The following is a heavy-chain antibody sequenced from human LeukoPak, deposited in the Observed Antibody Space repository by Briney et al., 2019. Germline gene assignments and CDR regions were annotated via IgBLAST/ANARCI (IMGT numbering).Heavy chain of an antibody. CDR1: IGSISSSKW. Sequence: SETLSXTCSVSIGSISSSKWWSWVRQSPVKGLVWIGEIYLYGTTNYNPSFTSRVTMSVDRSRNQFSLKLTSVTAADTAVYYCARQKWEQQGRDYYFNGLDVWGPGTTVIVSS. CDR2: IYLYGTT. V-gene: IGHV4-4*02. CDR3: ARQKWEQQGRDYYFNGLDV. D-gene: IGHD1/OR15-1a*01. J-gene: IGHJ6*02.